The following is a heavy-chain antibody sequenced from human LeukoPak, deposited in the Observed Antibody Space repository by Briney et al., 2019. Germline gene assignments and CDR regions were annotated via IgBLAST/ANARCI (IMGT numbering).Heavy chain of an antibody. V-gene: IGHV1-18*01. D-gene: IGHD3-10*01. CDR1: GYTFTSYG. J-gene: IGHJ4*02. CDR3: ARWAGGGYFDY. Sequence: ASAKVSCKASGYTFTSYGVTWVRQAPGQGLEWMGWISGYNGNTNYAQRLQGRVTMTTDTSTSTAYMELRSLRSDDTAVYYCARWAGGGYFDYWGQGTLVTVSS. CDR2: ISGYNGNT.